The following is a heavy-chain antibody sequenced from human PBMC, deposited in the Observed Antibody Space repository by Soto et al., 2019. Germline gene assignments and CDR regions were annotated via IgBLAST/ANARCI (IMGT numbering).Heavy chain of an antibody. J-gene: IGHJ4*02. CDR2: ISSSTSSI. D-gene: IGHD1-26*01. V-gene: IGHV3-48*02. CDR3: ASSGNYYMGY. CDR1: GFTFSNYN. Sequence: EVQLVESGGGLVQPGGSLRLSRAASGFTFSNYNMNWVRQAPGKGLEWVSYISSSTSSIYYADSVEGRFTISRDNAKNSLYLRMNRLGDEDTAVYYCASSGNYYMGYWGQGTLVTVSS.